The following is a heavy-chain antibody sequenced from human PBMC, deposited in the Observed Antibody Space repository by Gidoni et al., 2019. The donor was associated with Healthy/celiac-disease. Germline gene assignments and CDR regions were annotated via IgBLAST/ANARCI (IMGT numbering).Heavy chain of an antibody. Sequence: EVQLVESGGGLVQPGGSLRLSCAASGFPFSSYEMNWVRQAPGKGLEWVSYISSSGSTIYYADSVKGRFTISRDNAKNSLYLQMNSLRAEDTAVYYCARDLDLYYYYYMDVWGKGTTVTVSS. J-gene: IGHJ6*03. CDR2: ISSSGSTI. CDR3: ARDLDLYYYYYMDV. V-gene: IGHV3-48*03. CDR1: GFPFSSYE. D-gene: IGHD1-1*01.